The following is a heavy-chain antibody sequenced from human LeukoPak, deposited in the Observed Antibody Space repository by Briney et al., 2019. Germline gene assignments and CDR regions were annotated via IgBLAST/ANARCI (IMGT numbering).Heavy chain of an antibody. CDR1: GGSNSRGNW. CDR3: AKKAAASAADY. D-gene: IGHD6-13*01. CDR2: IYHSGST. J-gene: IGHJ4*02. V-gene: IGHV4-4*02. Sequence: SETLSLTCAVSGGSNSRGNWWSWVRQPPGKGPEWIGEIYHSGSTNYNPSLKSRVTISVDTSKNQFSLKLSSVTAADTAVYYCAKKAAASAADYWGQGTLVTVSS.